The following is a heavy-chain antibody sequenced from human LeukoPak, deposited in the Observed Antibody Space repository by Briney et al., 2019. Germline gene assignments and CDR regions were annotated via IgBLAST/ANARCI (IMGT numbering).Heavy chain of an antibody. Sequence: GGSLRLSCAASGFTFSNYGMHWVRQAPGKGLEWVAVISYDGSNKYYADSVKGRFTISRDNSKNTLYLQMNSLRVEDTAVHYCAKGSMGRCSGNSCYSVYWGQGTLVTVSS. CDR3: AKGSMGRCSGNSCYSVY. CDR1: GFTFSNYG. D-gene: IGHD5-12*01. J-gene: IGHJ4*02. CDR2: ISYDGSNK. V-gene: IGHV3-30*18.